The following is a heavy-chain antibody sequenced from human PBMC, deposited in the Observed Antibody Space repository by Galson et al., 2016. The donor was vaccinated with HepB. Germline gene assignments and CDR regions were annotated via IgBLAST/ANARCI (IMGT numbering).Heavy chain of an antibody. CDR3: APGNSVVRGY. Sequence: SLRLSCAASGFTVSSNYMSWVRQAPGKGLEWVSLIYSGGRTSYADSVKGRFTISRDTSKNTVYLQMNSLRADDTAVYYCAPGNSVVRGYWGQGTLVTASS. CDR1: GFTVSSNY. V-gene: IGHV3-53*01. J-gene: IGHJ4*02. CDR2: IYSGGRT. D-gene: IGHD4-23*01.